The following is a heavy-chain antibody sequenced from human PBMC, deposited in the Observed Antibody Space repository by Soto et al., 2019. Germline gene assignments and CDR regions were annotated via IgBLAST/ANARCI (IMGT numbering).Heavy chain of an antibody. CDR1: GFTFTNYG. Sequence: QVPLVESGGGVVQPGKSLRLSCAASGFTFTNYGMLWVRQAPGRGLEWLAIISYDASNKYYADSVKGRFTISRDNSKNTFYLQMNSLRAEDTAVYYCAKDRAAGGSPFDFWGLGAQVTVSS. CDR2: ISYDASNK. D-gene: IGHD2-15*01. J-gene: IGHJ4*02. CDR3: AKDRAAGGSPFDF. V-gene: IGHV3-30*18.